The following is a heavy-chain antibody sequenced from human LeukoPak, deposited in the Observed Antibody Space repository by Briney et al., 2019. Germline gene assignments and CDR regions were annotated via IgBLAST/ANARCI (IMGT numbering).Heavy chain of an antibody. CDR2: IKQDGSDK. J-gene: IGHJ4*02. V-gene: IGHV3-7*04. Sequence: GRSLRLSCAASGFTFSTYWMSWVSQAPGKGLEWVANIKQDGSDKYYVDSVKGRFTISRDNAKNSLYLQMNSLRAEDTAVYYCARGRYCSGGGCYYFDYWGQGTLVTVSS. D-gene: IGHD2-15*01. CDR3: ARGRYCSGGGCYYFDY. CDR1: GFTFSTYW.